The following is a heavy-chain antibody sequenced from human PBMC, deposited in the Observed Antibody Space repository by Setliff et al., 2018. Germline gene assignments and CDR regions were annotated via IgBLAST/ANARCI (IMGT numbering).Heavy chain of an antibody. Sequence: SETLSLTCTVSGGSISSYYWSWIRQPPGKGLEWIGYIYYSGSTNYSPSLKSRVTISVDASKNQFSLKLSSVTAADTAVYYCARGRTVVTVWGQGTLVTVSS. J-gene: IGHJ4*02. CDR2: IYYSGST. V-gene: IGHV4-59*01. D-gene: IGHD2-15*01. CDR1: GGSISSYY. CDR3: ARGRTVVTV.